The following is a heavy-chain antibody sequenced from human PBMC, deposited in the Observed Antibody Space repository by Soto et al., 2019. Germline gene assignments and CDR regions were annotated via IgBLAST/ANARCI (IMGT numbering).Heavy chain of an antibody. D-gene: IGHD3-3*02. V-gene: IGHV3-49*03. CDR3: TRPISFGNIALNAFDI. CDR1: GFTFGDYA. CDR2: IRSKAYGGTT. J-gene: IGHJ3*02. Sequence: GGSLRLSCTASGFTFGDYAMSWFRQAPGKGLEWVGFIRSKAYGGTTEYAASVKGRFTISRDDSKSIAYLQMNSLKTEDTAVYYCTRPISFGNIALNAFDIWGQGTMVT.